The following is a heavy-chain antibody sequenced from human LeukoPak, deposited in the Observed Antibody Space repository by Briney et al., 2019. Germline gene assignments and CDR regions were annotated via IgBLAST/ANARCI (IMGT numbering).Heavy chain of an antibody. D-gene: IGHD3-10*01. V-gene: IGHV3-64*04. CDR1: GFTFSSYA. Sequence: GGSLRLSCSASGFTFSSYAMHWVRQAPGKGLEYVSAISSNGGSTYYADSVKGRFTISRDDSKNTLFLQMDSLTAEDTAVYYCARGDYGSGQYFDYWGQGTLVTVSS. J-gene: IGHJ4*02. CDR3: ARGDYGSGQYFDY. CDR2: ISSNGGST.